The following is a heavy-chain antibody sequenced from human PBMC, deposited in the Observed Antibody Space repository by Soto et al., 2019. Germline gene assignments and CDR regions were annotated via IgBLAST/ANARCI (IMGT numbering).Heavy chain of an antibody. V-gene: IGHV1-58*01. CDR3: AAGRTGGSYYGMDV. D-gene: IGHD2-2*01. CDR1: GFTFSDSA. Sequence: ASVKVSCKVSGFTFSDSAVQWVRQARGQGLEWIEWIVAGSGNTNYAQKFQERVTITRDMSTSTAYMVLSSLRSDDTAVYYCAAGRTGGSYYGMDVWGQGTTVTVSS. J-gene: IGHJ6*02. CDR2: IVAGSGNT.